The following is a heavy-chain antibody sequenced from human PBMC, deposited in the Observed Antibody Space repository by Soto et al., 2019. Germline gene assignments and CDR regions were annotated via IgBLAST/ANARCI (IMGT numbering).Heavy chain of an antibody. J-gene: IGHJ4*02. CDR1: GFTFGVYN. D-gene: IGHD2-2*02. CDR2: ISYDGGNE. Sequence: QVRLEESGGGVVQPGRSLRLSCASSGFTFGVYNMQWVRQAPGKGLECVSVISYDGGNEYYADSVKGRFTISRDNSRNTLSLQMGSLRFEDTALYFCAKILGYCSSGSCYKRAGLDYWGRGTLVTVSS. CDR3: AKILGYCSSGSCYKRAGLDY. V-gene: IGHV3-30*18.